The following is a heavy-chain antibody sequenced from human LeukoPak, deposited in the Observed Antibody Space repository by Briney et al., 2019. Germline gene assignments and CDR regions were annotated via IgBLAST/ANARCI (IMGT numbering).Heavy chain of an antibody. D-gene: IGHD4-17*01. J-gene: IGHJ4*02. V-gene: IGHV3-21*01. CDR1: GFTFSTYT. CDR3: ARDRTTVTTFDY. Sequence: GGSLRLSCAASGFTFSTYTMNWVRQAPGKGLEWVSSISSSSSYIYYADSVKARFTISRDNAKNSLYLQVNSLRAEDTAVYYCARDRTTVTTFDYWGQGTLVTVSS. CDR2: ISSSSSYI.